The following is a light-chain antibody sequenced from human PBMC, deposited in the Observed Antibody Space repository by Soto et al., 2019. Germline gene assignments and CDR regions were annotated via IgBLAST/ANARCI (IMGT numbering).Light chain of an antibody. Sequence: DLQMTQSPSTLSASVGDRVTITCRASQSISSWLAWYQQKPGKAPKLLIYKASSLESGVPSRFSGSGSGTEFTLTISSLQPDDFATYYCQQYNSYSPAWTFGQGTKVAI. J-gene: IGKJ1*01. CDR3: QQYNSYSPAWT. CDR2: KAS. CDR1: QSISSW. V-gene: IGKV1-5*03.